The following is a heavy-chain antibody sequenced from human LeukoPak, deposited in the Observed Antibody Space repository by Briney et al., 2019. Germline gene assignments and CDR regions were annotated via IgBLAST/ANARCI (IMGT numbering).Heavy chain of an antibody. D-gene: IGHD6-19*01. CDR3: ARCSGWYSYYFDY. J-gene: IGHJ4*02. CDR1: GFTFSSYE. CDR2: ISSSGSTI. Sequence: GGSLRLSCAASGFTFSSYEMNWVRQAPGKGLEWVSYISSSGSTIYYADSVKGRFTISRDNAKNSLYLQMNSLRAEDTAVYYCARCSGWYSYYFDYWGQGTLVTVSS. V-gene: IGHV3-48*03.